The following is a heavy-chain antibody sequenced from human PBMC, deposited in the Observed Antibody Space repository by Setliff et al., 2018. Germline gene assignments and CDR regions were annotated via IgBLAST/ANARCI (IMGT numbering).Heavy chain of an antibody. CDR2: LSPYNGNT. D-gene: IGHD2-8*01. J-gene: IGHJ4*02. Sequence: ASVKVSCKASGYTFRQSIVNWVRQAPGQGLEWVGWLSPYNGNTYSAQKFQGRVTLTTDTSTTTAYMELRGLTSGDTAIYYCARLVRYCSTTTCQRASGDEYLGQGTLVTVSS. CDR3: ARLVRYCSTTTCQRASGDEY. CDR1: GYTFRQSI. V-gene: IGHV1-18*01.